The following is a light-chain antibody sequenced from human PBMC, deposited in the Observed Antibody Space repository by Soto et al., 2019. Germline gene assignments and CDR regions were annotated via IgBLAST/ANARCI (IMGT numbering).Light chain of an antibody. Sequence: EIVMTQSPATLSVSPGERATLYCRASQSISSNLAWYQQKPGQPPRLLINGASTRATGVAARFSGSGSGTEFTLSISSLQSEDSAVFFCQHYNSWPFTFGPGTKVDI. CDR3: QHYNSWPFT. V-gene: IGKV3-15*01. CDR1: QSISSN. CDR2: GAS. J-gene: IGKJ3*01.